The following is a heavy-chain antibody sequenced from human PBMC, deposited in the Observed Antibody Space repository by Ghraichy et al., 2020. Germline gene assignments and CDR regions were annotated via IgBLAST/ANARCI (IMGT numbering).Heavy chain of an antibody. V-gene: IGHV4-39*01. CDR1: VGSISSSSYY. CDR2: IYYSGST. D-gene: IGHD2-2*02. Sequence: SETLSLTCTVSVGSISSSSYYWGWIRQPPGKGLEWIGSIYYSGSTYYNPSLKSRVTISVDTSKNQVSLKLSSVTAAETAVYYCARDALYVGWFDPWGQGTLVTVSS. J-gene: IGHJ5*02. CDR3: ARDALYVGWFDP.